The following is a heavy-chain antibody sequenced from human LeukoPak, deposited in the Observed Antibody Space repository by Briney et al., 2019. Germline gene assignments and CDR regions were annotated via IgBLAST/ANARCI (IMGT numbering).Heavy chain of an antibody. J-gene: IGHJ3*02. V-gene: IGHV1-69*04. Sequence: ASVKVSCMASGGTFSSYAISWVRQAPGQGLEWMGRIIPILGIANYAQKFQGRVTITADKSTSTDYMELSSLRSEDTAVYYCAGGPLAAAGTLAFDIWGQGTMVTVSS. CDR3: AGGPLAAAGTLAFDI. CDR2: IIPILGIA. CDR1: GGTFSSYA. D-gene: IGHD6-13*01.